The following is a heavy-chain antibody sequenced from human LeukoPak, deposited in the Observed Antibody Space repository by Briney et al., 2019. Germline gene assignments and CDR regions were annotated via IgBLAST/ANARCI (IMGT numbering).Heavy chain of an antibody. CDR3: VGRPWNFDY. V-gene: IGHV3-15*01. CDR1: GFTFSHTW. CDR2: VKSKNDGGST. D-gene: IGHD1-1*01. J-gene: IGHJ4*02. Sequence: GGSLRLSCAASGFTFSHTWISWVRQAPGKGLEWVGRVKSKNDGGSTDYAAPVKGRFFISRDDSQGTLSLEMNSLKIEDTAVYFCVGRPWNFDYWGQGTLVTVSS.